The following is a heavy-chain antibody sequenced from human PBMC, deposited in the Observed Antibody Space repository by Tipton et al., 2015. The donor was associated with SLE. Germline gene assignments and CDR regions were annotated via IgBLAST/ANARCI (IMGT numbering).Heavy chain of an antibody. J-gene: IGHJ5*02. CDR1: GYTFTSYY. D-gene: IGHD2-2*01. CDR2: INPSGGST. V-gene: IGHV1-46*01. CDR3: ASTLGYCSSTSCTYNWFDP. Sequence: QLVQSGAEVKKPGASVKVSCKASGYTFTSYYMHWVRQAPGQGLEWMGIINPSGGSTSYAQKFQGRVTMTRDTSTSTVYMELSSLRSEDTAVYYCASTLGYCSSTSCTYNWFDPWGQGTLVTVSS.